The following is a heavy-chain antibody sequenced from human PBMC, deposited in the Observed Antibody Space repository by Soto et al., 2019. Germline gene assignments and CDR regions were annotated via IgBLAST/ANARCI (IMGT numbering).Heavy chain of an antibody. CDR3: ARDSARYCSGGICAGFGP. V-gene: IGHV3-33*01. D-gene: IGHD2-15*01. CDR1: GFTFSSYG. CDR2: IWYDGSNK. J-gene: IGHJ5*02. Sequence: QVQLVESGGGVVQPGRSLRLSCAASGFTFSSYGMHWVRQAPGKGLEWVAVIWYDGSNKYYADSVKGRFTISRDNSKNTLYLQMNILRAEDTAVYYCARDSARYCSGGICAGFGPWGQGTLVTVSS.